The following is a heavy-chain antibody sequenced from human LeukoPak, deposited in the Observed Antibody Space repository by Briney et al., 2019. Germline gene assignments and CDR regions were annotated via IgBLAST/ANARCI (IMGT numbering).Heavy chain of an antibody. Sequence: SETLSLTCAVYGGSFSGYYWSWIRQHPGKGLEWIGYIYYSGSTYYNPSLKSRVTISVDTSKNQFSLKLSSVTAADTAVYYCARAARERDTLGFDYWGQGTLVTVSS. CDR3: ARAARERDTLGFDY. D-gene: IGHD5-18*01. CDR2: IYYSGST. CDR1: GGSFSGYY. J-gene: IGHJ4*02. V-gene: IGHV4-31*11.